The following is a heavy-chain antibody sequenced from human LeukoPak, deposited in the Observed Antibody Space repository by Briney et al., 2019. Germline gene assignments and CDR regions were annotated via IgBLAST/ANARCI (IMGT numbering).Heavy chain of an antibody. D-gene: IGHD3-10*01. J-gene: IGHJ4*02. CDR3: ARDRFGELLFDY. Sequence: PGGSLRLSCAASGFTVSSNYMSWVRQAPGKGLEWVSIIYSGGSTYYADSVKGRFTISRDNSKNTLYLQMNSLRAEDTAVYYCARDRFGELLFDYWGQGTLVTVSS. CDR2: IYSGGST. V-gene: IGHV3-53*01. CDR1: GFTVSSNY.